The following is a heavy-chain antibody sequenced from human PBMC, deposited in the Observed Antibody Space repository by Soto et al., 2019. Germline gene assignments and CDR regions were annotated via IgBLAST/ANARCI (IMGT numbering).Heavy chain of an antibody. J-gene: IGHJ4*02. CDR1: GGSINDPSYY. CDR2: FHFPGTT. V-gene: IGHV4-39*01. CDR3: ARRRAEPNFDF. D-gene: IGHD1-26*01. Sequence: QLHLQESGPGLVKPSETLSLTYTVSGGSINDPSYYWGWIRQSPRKGLEWSGNFHFPGTTHYNPSLKSRVTISVDSSKNQFFLSLTSVTATDTAIYYCARRRAEPNFDFWGQGTLISVSP.